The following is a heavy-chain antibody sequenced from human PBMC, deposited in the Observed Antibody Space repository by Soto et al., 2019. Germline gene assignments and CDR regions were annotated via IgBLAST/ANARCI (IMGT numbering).Heavy chain of an antibody. Sequence: EVQLVESGGGLVKPGGYLRLSCAASGFTFNTYSMNWVRQAPGKGLEWVSSISSSSSYIYYTDSVKGRFTISRDNAKNSLYLQMNSLRAEDTAVYYCASLSRFALDYWGQGTLVTVSS. V-gene: IGHV3-21*01. J-gene: IGHJ4*02. D-gene: IGHD3-10*01. CDR3: ASLSRFALDY. CDR1: GFTFNTYS. CDR2: ISSSSSYI.